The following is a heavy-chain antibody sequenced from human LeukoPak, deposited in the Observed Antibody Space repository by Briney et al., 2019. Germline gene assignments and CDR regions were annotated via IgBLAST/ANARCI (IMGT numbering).Heavy chain of an antibody. CDR2: ISYDGSNK. CDR3: AKERLGIFGALGY. V-gene: IGHV3-30*18. D-gene: IGHD3-3*01. J-gene: IGHJ4*02. Sequence: GGSLRLSCAASGFTFSSYGMHWVRQAPGKGLEWVAVISYDGSNKYYADSVKGRFTISRDNYKNTLYLQMNSLRAEDTAVYYCAKERLGIFGALGYWGQGTLVTVSS. CDR1: GFTFSSYG.